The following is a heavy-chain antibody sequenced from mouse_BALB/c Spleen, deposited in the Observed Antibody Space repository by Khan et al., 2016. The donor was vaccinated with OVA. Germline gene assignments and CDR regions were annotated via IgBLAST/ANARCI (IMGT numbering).Heavy chain of an antibody. CDR1: GFSLTNYG. Sequence: QVQLKQSGPGLVAPSQSLSITCTISGFSLTNYGVHWVRQPPGKGLEWLVVIWSDGSATYNSALKSRLSISKNNSKNQVFLKMNSLQTDDTAMYYCARQPYYHYYIMDYWGQGTSVTVSP. D-gene: IGHD2-10*01. V-gene: IGHV2-6-1*01. CDR3: ARQPYYHYYIMDY. J-gene: IGHJ4*01. CDR2: IWSDGSA.